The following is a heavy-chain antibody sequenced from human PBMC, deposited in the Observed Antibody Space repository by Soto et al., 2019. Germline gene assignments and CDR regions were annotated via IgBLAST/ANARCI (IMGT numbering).Heavy chain of an antibody. V-gene: IGHV1-69*06. CDR1: GGTFSSYA. CDR2: IIPIFGTA. D-gene: IGHD2-15*01. Sequence: GASVKVSCKASGGTFSSYAIGWVRQAPGQGLEWMGGIIPIFGTANYAQKFQGRVTITADKSTSTAYMELGSLRSEDTAVYYCARALDCSGGSCLRGWFDPWGQGTLVTVSS. J-gene: IGHJ5*02. CDR3: ARALDCSGGSCLRGWFDP.